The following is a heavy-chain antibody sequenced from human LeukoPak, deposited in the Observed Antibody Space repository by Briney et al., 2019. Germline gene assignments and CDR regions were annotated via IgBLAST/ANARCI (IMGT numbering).Heavy chain of an antibody. V-gene: IGHV5-51*01. D-gene: IGHD6-25*01. CDR2: IYPGDSDT. J-gene: IGHJ4*02. CDR1: GSSFATYW. CDR3: ARSYLAAAANDY. Sequence: GEPLKISCKGSGSSFATYWIGWVRQMPGKGLEWMGIIYPGDSDTRYSPSFQGQVTISVDKSINTAYLQWSSLKASDTAMYYCARSYLAAAANDYWGQGTLVTVSS.